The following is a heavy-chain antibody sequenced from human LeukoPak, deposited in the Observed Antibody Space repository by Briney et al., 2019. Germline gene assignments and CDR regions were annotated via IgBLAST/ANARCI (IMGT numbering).Heavy chain of an antibody. CDR1: GHTFTSYD. CDR2: MNPNSGNT. J-gene: IGHJ5*02. V-gene: IGHV1-8*01. CDR3: ARGVRCTNGVCYHNWFDP. Sequence: ASVKVSCKASGHTFTSYDINWVRQATGQGLEWMGWMNPNSGNTGYAQKFQGRVTMTRNTSISTAYMELSSLRSEDTAVYYCARGVRCTNGVCYHNWFDPWGQGTLVTVSS. D-gene: IGHD2-8*01.